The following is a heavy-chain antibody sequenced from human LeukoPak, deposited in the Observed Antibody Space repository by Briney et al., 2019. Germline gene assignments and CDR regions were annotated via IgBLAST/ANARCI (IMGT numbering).Heavy chain of an antibody. J-gene: IGHJ6*03. D-gene: IGHD3-22*01. CDR3: AARPYDSSGYYRYYYYMDV. Sequence: SVKVSCKASGGTFSSYAISWVRQALGQGLEWMGGIIPIFGTANYAQKFQGRVTITTDESTSTAYMELSSLRSEDTAVYYCAARPYDSSGYYRYYYYMDVWGKGTTVTVSS. CDR2: IIPIFGTA. V-gene: IGHV1-69*05. CDR1: GGTFSSYA.